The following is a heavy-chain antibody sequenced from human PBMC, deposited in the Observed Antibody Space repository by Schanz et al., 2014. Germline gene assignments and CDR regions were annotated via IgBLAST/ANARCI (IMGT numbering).Heavy chain of an antibody. D-gene: IGHD6-13*01. CDR1: GGSISSGGYT. J-gene: IGHJ4*02. Sequence: QVQLQESGPGLVKPSQTLSLTCAVSGGSISSGGYTWSWIRQPPGKGLEWIGYIYYSGSTYYNPSLKSRVTKSVDTSKNQFSLMLGSVTAADTAVYYCARAAGPVDYWGQGTLVTVSS. V-gene: IGHV4-30-4*07. CDR2: IYYSGST. CDR3: ARAAGPVDY.